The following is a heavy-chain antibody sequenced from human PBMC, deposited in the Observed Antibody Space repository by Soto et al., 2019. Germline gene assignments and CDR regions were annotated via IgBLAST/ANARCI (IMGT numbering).Heavy chain of an antibody. CDR3: ASGRDIVLVPAAMRGYYYYGMDV. J-gene: IGHJ6*02. CDR1: RGTYSSYS. Sequence: SVNATSKACRGTYSSYSISWVRQAPGQGLEWMGGIIPIFGTANYAQKFQGRVTITADESTSTAYMELSSLRSEDTAVYYCASGRDIVLVPAAMRGYYYYGMDVWGQGTTVTVSS. CDR2: IIPIFGTA. D-gene: IGHD2-2*01. V-gene: IGHV1-69*13.